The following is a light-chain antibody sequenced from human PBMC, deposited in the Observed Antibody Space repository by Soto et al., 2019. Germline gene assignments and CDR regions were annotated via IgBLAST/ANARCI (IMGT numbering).Light chain of an antibody. Sequence: EIVLTQSPATLSLSPGERATLSCRASQSVSSYLALYQQKPGQAPRLLIYDASNRVTGIPARFSGSGSGTDFTLTISSLEPEDFAIYYCQQRSNWPVTFGPGTKVDIK. CDR3: QQRSNWPVT. CDR1: QSVSSY. CDR2: DAS. J-gene: IGKJ3*01. V-gene: IGKV3-11*01.